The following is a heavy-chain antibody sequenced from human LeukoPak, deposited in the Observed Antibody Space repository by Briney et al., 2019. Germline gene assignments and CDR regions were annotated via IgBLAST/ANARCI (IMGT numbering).Heavy chain of an antibody. CDR3: ATVRTYYYDSSGYRSEKFDY. Sequence: ASVKVSCKASGYTLTELSSHWVRQAPGKGLEWMGGFDPEDGETIYAQKFQGRITMTEDTFTDTAYMELSSLRSEDTAMYYCATVRTYYYDSSGYRSEKFDYWGQGTLVTVSS. CDR1: GYTLTELS. CDR2: FDPEDGET. V-gene: IGHV1-24*01. J-gene: IGHJ4*02. D-gene: IGHD3-22*01.